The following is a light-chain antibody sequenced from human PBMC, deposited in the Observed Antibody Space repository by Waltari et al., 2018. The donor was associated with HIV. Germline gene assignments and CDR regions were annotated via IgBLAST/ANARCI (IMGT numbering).Light chain of an antibody. CDR2: EVN. V-gene: IGLV2-23*02. J-gene: IGLJ3*02. CDR1: SGDVGTYNL. CDR3: CSFTGDSTWV. Sequence: QSALTQPASVSGSPGQSITMSCTGASGDVGTYNLVSWYQQHPGKAPKLMIYEVNQRPSGVSNRFSGSKSGNTASLTISGLQAEDEAHYFCCSFTGDSTWVFGGGTKLTVL.